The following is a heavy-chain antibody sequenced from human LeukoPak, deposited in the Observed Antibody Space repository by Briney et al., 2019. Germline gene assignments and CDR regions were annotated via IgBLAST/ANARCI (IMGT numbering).Heavy chain of an antibody. CDR3: AKDLGDYVWGSYRPPPGFFDY. D-gene: IGHD3-16*02. V-gene: IGHV3-43*02. CDR1: GFTFDDYA. Sequence: PGGSLRLSCAASGFTFDDYAMHWVRQAPGKGLEWVSLISGDGGSTYYADSVKGRFTISRDNSKNSLNLQMNSLRTEDTALYYCAKDLGDYVWGSYRPPPGFFDYWGQGTLVTVSS. CDR2: ISGDGGST. J-gene: IGHJ4*02.